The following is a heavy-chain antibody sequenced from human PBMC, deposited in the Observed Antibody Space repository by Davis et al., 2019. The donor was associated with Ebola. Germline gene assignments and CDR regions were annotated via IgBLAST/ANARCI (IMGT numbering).Heavy chain of an antibody. CDR1: GGSISSGGYY. J-gene: IGHJ6*03. Sequence: PSETLSLTCTVSGGSISSGGYYWSWIRQHPGKGLEWIGYIYYSGSTYYNPSLKSRVTISVDTSKNQFSVKLSSVTAADTAVYYCARGVSPISPDCSGGSCYYYMDVWGKGTTVTVSS. CDR3: ARGVSPISPDCSGGSCYYYMDV. CDR2: IYYSGST. D-gene: IGHD2-15*01. V-gene: IGHV4-31*03.